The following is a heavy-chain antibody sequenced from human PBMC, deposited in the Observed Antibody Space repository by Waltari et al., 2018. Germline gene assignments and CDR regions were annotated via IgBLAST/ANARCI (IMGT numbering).Heavy chain of an antibody. J-gene: IGHJ3*02. V-gene: IGHV4-59*01. CDR3: ARVPAPYYYDSSGYYSDAFDI. D-gene: IGHD3-22*01. CDR2: IYYRGST. Sequence: QVQLQESGPGLVKPSETLSLTCTVSGGSISSYYWSWIRQPPGKGLEWIGYIYYRGSTNYNPCLKRRVTISVDTSKNQFSLKLSSVTAADTAVYYCARVPAPYYYDSSGYYSDAFDIWGQGTMVTVSS. CDR1: GGSISSYY.